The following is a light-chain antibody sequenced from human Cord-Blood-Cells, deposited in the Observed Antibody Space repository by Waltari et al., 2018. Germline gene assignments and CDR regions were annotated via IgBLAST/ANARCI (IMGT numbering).Light chain of an antibody. Sequence: QSALTQPASVSGSPGQSITISCTGTSSDVGSYNLVSWYQQHPGKAPKLMIYEGSKRPSGVSNHFSGSKSGNTASLTISGLQAEDEADYYGCSYAGSSTFVVFGGGTNLTVL. CDR3: CSYAGSSTFVV. V-gene: IGLV2-23*03. CDR1: SSDVGSYNL. CDR2: EGS. J-gene: IGLJ2*01.